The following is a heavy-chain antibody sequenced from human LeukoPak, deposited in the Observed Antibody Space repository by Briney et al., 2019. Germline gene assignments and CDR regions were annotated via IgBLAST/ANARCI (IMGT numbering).Heavy chain of an antibody. V-gene: IGHV3-30*02. CDR1: GFTFSSFG. CDR2: IQYDGNNK. D-gene: IGHD3-9*01. CDR3: AKESLTRSRTPVMCDY. J-gene: IGHJ4*02. Sequence: GGSLRLSCAASGFTFSSFGMHWVRQAPGKGLEWVTFIQYDGNNKYYTDSVKGRFTISRDNSKNTLFLQMNSLRVEDTAVYYCAKESLTRSRTPVMCDYWGQGTLVTVSS.